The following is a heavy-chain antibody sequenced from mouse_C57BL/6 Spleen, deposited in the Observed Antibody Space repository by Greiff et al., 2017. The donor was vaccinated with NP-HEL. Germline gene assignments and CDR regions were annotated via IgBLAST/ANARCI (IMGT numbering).Heavy chain of an antibody. V-gene: IGHV5-4*01. CDR3: AREYYSNYEGYYAMDY. J-gene: IGHJ4*01. CDR1: GFTFSSYA. Sequence: EVHLVESGGGLVKPGGSLKLSCAASGFTFSSYAMSWVRQTPEKRLEWVATISDGGSYTYYPDNVKGRFTISRDNAKNNLYLQMSHLKSEDTAMYYRAREYYSNYEGYYAMDYWGQGTSVTVSS. CDR2: ISDGGSYT. D-gene: IGHD2-5*01.